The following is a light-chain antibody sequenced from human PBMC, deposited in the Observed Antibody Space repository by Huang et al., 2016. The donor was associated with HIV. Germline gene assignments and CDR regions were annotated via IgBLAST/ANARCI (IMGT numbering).Light chain of an antibody. CDR2: CAS. CDR1: KSVYASSTSKDY. CDR3: QQYYSFPQT. Sequence: DIIMSQSPESLTVSLGERATLNCRSSKSVYASSTSKDYMGWLQQKPGQPPKLLLFCASSREVGVPDRFSGSGSGTHFTLTIANLQPEDAAIYYCQQYYSFPQTFGQGTRV. J-gene: IGKJ1*01. V-gene: IGKV4-1*01.